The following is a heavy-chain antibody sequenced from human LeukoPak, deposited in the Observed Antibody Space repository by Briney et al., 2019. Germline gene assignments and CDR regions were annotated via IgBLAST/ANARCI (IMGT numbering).Heavy chain of an antibody. Sequence: GGSLRLSCAASGFTFSSYSMNWVRQAPGKGLEWVSSISSSSSYIYYADSVKGRFTISRDNAKNSLYLQMNSLRAEDTAVYYCAKIPQVATASVPNFDHWGQGTLVTVSS. CDR1: GFTFSSYS. CDR3: AKIPQVATASVPNFDH. V-gene: IGHV3-21*04. J-gene: IGHJ4*02. CDR2: ISSSSSYI. D-gene: IGHD2-21*02.